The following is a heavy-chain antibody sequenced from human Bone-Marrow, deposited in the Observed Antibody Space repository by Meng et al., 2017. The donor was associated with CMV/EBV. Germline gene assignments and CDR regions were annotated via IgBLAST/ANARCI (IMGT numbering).Heavy chain of an antibody. J-gene: IGHJ3*01. CDR1: GFSFDESG. Sequence: GESLKISCAASGFSFDESGMSWVRQVPGKGLEWVSGINWRGETTHYADSVRGRFTIPRDNAKNSLYPQMNNLRAEDTALYYCARKAWSWGALDFWGQATKVTVSS. CDR2: INWRGETT. CDR3: ARKAWSWGALDF. D-gene: IGHD7-27*01. V-gene: IGHV3-20*04.